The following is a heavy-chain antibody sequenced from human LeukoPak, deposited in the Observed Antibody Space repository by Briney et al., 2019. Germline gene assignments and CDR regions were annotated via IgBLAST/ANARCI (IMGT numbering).Heavy chain of an antibody. CDR3: ARDGIVVVVAATSWFDP. Sequence: GASVKVSCKASGYTFTGYYMHWVRQAPGQGLEWMGWINPNSGGTNYAQKFQGRVTMTRDTSISTAYMELSRLRSDDTAVYYCARDGIVVVVAATSWFDPWGQGTLVTVSS. J-gene: IGHJ5*02. CDR1: GYTFTGYY. V-gene: IGHV1-2*02. D-gene: IGHD2-15*01. CDR2: INPNSGGT.